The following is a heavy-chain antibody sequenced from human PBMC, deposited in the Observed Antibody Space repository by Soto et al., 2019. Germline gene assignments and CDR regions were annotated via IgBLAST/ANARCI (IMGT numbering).Heavy chain of an antibody. J-gene: IGHJ5*02. CDR3: TTYRGDYNVDH. V-gene: IGHV1-24*01. CDR2: FDPDEAET. Sequence: QVQLVQSGAEVKKPGASVKVSCKVSGYTLNEVAMHWVRQAPGKGLEWLGGFDPDEAETIYAQHFQGRVTMTEDTSTDTVYMELSSLRSEDTALYFCTTYRGDYNVDHWGQGTLVTVSS. D-gene: IGHD4-17*01. CDR1: GYTLNEVA.